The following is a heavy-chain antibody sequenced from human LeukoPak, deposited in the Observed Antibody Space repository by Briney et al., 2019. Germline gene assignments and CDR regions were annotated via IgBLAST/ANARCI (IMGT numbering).Heavy chain of an antibody. CDR1: GFTFSSYT. J-gene: IGHJ4*02. CDR2: ISSSSSYI. CDR3: ARTIEWELPYYFDY. V-gene: IGHV3-21*01. Sequence: PGGSLRLSCAASGFTFSSYTMNWVRQAPGKGLEWVSSISSSSSYIYYADSVKGRFTISRDNAKNSLYLQMNSLRAEDTAVYYCARTIEWELPYYFDYWGQGTLVTVSS. D-gene: IGHD1-26*01.